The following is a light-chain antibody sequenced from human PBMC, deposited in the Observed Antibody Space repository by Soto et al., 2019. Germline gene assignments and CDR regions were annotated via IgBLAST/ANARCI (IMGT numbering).Light chain of an antibody. CDR2: GAS. Sequence: EIVLTQSPGTLSLSPGERATLSCRASQSVNSNYLAWYQQKAGQAPRLLIYGASSTASGIPDRFSGGGSGTDFSLTISRLEPEDVAVYYCHQYGTPPQTFGGGTKVDIK. V-gene: IGKV3-20*01. CDR3: HQYGTPPQT. J-gene: IGKJ4*01. CDR1: QSVNSNY.